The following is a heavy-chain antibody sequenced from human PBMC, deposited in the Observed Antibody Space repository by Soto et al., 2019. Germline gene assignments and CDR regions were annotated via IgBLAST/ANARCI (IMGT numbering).Heavy chain of an antibody. CDR1: GGSISSYY. CDR2: IYYSGST. Sequence: PSETLSLTCTVSGGSISSYYWSWIRQPPGKGLEWIGYIYYSGSTNYNPSLKSRVTISVDTSKNQFSLKLSSVTAADTAVYYCARELVGAMVGGHNWFDPWGQGTLVTVSS. V-gene: IGHV4-59*01. CDR3: ARELVGAMVGGHNWFDP. D-gene: IGHD1-26*01. J-gene: IGHJ5*02.